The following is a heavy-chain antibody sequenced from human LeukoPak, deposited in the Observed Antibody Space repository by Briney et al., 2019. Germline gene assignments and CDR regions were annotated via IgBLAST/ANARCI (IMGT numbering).Heavy chain of an antibody. CDR3: AKCNLDNCREGFDI. J-gene: IGHJ3*02. Sequence: GGSLILSCAAAGFTFSSNALSWVRQAPGEALDWVSSISVSSTTYYLDSVKGRFTISRDNSKNALYLQMNSLRAEDTALYYCAKCNLDNCREGFDIWGQGTMVTVSS. V-gene: IGHV3-23*01. D-gene: IGHD1-1*01. CDR1: GFTFSSNA. CDR2: ISVSSTT.